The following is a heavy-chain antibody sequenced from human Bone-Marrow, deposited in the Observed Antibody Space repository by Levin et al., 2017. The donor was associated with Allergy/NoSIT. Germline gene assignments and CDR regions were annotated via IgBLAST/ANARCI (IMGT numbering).Heavy chain of an antibody. CDR3: VRFTIAIDAFDM. D-gene: IGHD3-3*01. CDR2: IYSGGST. V-gene: IGHV3-53*01. Sequence: GGSLRLSCAASGFIVSSNYMTWVRQAPGKGLEWVAIIYSGGSTYYADSVKGRFSISRDNSKNTLYLQINSLRAEDTALYYCVRFTIAIDAFDMWGHGTMVIVSS. J-gene: IGHJ3*02. CDR1: GFIVSSNY.